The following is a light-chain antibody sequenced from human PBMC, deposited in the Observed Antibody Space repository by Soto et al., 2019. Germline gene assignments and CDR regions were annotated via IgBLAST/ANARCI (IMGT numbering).Light chain of an antibody. J-gene: IGKJ5*01. Sequence: EIVMTQSPATLSVSPGDRATLSCRASQSVTSNLAWYQQKPGQAPRLLIYGASTRATGIPARFSDTGSETDFTLTISGLQSEDSAVYFCQQYNNWPFSFGQGTRLEIK. CDR3: QQYNNWPFS. CDR2: GAS. CDR1: QSVTSN. V-gene: IGKV3-15*01.